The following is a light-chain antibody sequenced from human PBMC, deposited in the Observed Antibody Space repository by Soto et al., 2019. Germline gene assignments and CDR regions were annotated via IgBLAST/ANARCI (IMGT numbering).Light chain of an antibody. V-gene: IGLV1-44*01. CDR2: NSN. Sequence: QSVLSQPPSASGTPGQTVIISCSGSRCDIGSNFVNWYQQLPGTAPKLLIYNSNQRPSGVPDRFSGSKSGTSASLAISGLQSEDEADYYCAAWDDSMTGPVFGTGTKVTVL. CDR1: RCDIGSNF. J-gene: IGLJ1*01. CDR3: AAWDDSMTGPV.